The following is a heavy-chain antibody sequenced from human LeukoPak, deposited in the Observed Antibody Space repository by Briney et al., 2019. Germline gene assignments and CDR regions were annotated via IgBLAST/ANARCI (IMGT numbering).Heavy chain of an antibody. Sequence: GGSLRLSCAASGFTVSSNYLNWVRQAPGKGLEWVSVIYSGGSTYYADSVKGRFTISSDNSKNTLYLQMNSLRAEDTAVYYCARSEMATILGFDYWGQGTLVTVSS. J-gene: IGHJ4*02. V-gene: IGHV3-53*01. CDR2: IYSGGST. D-gene: IGHD5-24*01. CDR3: ARSEMATILGFDY. CDR1: GFTVSSNY.